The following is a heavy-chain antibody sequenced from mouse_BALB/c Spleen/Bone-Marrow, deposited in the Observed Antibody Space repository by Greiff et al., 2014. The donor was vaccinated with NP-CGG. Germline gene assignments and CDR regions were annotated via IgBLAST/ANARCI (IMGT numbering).Heavy chain of an antibody. CDR1: GFSLTSNG. CDR3: AGHNPRRYAMDY. Sequence: QVQLKDSGPGLVAPSQSLSITCTISGFSLTSNGVHWVRQPPGKGLEWLVVIWSDGSTTYNSALKSRLSISKDNSKSQVFLKMNSLQTDDTAMYYCAGHNPRRYAMDYWRQGTSVTVSS. V-gene: IGHV2-6-1*01. CDR2: IWSDGST. J-gene: IGHJ4*01.